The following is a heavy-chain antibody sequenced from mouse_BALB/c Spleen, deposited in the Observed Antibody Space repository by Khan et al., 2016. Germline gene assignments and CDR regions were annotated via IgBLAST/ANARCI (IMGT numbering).Heavy chain of an antibody. Sequence: VQLKESGGGLVKPGGSLKLSCAASGFTFSDYYMYWVRQTPEKRLEWVATISDGGSYTYYPDSVKGRFTIYRDNAKNNLYLQMSSLKSEDTAMSYCAREGLRRGFAYWGQGTLVTVSA. J-gene: IGHJ3*01. CDR3: AREGLRRGFAY. CDR1: GFTFSDYY. V-gene: IGHV5-4*02. D-gene: IGHD2-4*01. CDR2: ISDGGSYT.